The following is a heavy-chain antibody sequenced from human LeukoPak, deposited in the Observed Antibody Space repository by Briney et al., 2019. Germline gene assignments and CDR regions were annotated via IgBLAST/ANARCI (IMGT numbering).Heavy chain of an antibody. CDR2: IYSGGST. V-gene: IGHV3-66*01. D-gene: IGHD6-19*01. CDR1: GFTVSSNY. J-gene: IGHJ4*02. Sequence: GGSLRLSCAASGFTVSSNYMSWVRQAPGKGLEWVSVIYSGGSTYYADSVKGRFTISRDNSKNTLYLQMNSLRAEDTAVYYCARGLPRWYSSGWLGLVYWGQGTLVTVSS. CDR3: ARGLPRWYSSGWLGLVY.